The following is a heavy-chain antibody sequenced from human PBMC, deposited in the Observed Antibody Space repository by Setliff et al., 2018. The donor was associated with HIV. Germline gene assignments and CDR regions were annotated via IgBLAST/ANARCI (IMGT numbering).Heavy chain of an antibody. D-gene: IGHD3-10*01. V-gene: IGHV4-30-4*01. CDR2: TYSSGST. CDR1: GGSISSGDYY. CDR3: ARDNGSGSYFDYTTSYFDC. Sequence: SETPLTCTVSGGSISSGDYYWSWIRQPPGKGLEWIGYTYSSGSTYYNPSLKSRVTISVDTSMNHFSLNLNSVTAADTAVYYCARDNGSGSYFDYTTSYFDCWGQGTLVTVSS. J-gene: IGHJ4*02.